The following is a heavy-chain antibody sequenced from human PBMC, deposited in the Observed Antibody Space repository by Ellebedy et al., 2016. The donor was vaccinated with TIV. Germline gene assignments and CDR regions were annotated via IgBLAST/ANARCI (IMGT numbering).Heavy chain of an antibody. Sequence: ETLSLTCAASGFTFSSYTMNWVRQAPGKGLEWVSSISSTSSYIYYADSVKGRFTISRDNAKNSLYLQMNSLRAEDTAVYYCARADRSLWYFDYWGQGTLVTVSS. CDR3: ARADRSLWYFDY. CDR1: GFTFSSYT. CDR2: ISSTSSYI. V-gene: IGHV3-21*01. J-gene: IGHJ4*02. D-gene: IGHD3-16*01.